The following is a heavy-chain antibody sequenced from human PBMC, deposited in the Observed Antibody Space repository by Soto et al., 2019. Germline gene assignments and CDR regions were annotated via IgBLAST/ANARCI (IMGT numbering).Heavy chain of an antibody. V-gene: IGHV3-30*03. CDR3: ARDQLYYNDISGRPLNAFDV. CDR1: GFTFSSYG. D-gene: IGHD3-22*01. Sequence: GGSLRLSCAASGFTFSSYGMHWVRQAPGKGLEWVAVISYDGTKEYYADSVKGRFTISRDNAKNSLYLQMNSLRAEDTAVYYWARDQLYYNDISGRPLNAFDVWGQGTMVTVSS. J-gene: IGHJ3*01. CDR2: ISYDGTKE.